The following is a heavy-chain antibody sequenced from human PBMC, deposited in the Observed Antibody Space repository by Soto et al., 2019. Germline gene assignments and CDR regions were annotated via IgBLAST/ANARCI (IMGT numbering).Heavy chain of an antibody. J-gene: IGHJ6*02. CDR2: INPNSGGT. CDR3: ARGVPAAETYYYYYGMDV. V-gene: IGHV1-2*04. CDR1: GYTFTGYY. Sequence: ASVKVSCKASGYTFTGYYMHWVRQAPGQGLEWMGWINPNSGGTNYAQKFQGWVTMTRDTSISTAYMELSRLRSDDTAVYYCARGVPAAETYYYYYGMDVWRQGTTVTVSS. D-gene: IGHD2-2*01.